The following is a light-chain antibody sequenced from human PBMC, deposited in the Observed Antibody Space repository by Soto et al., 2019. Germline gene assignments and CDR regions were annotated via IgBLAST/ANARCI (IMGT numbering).Light chain of an antibody. J-gene: IGKJ1*01. Sequence: EIVMTQSPATLSLSPGERVTLSCRASQSVSSKLAWYQQKPGQAPRLLIYGASIRATDIPARFSGSGSGTEFTLTISRLEPEDFAVYYCLQRSDWRTLGRGAKVDIK. CDR2: GAS. CDR3: LQRSDWRT. CDR1: QSVSSK. V-gene: IGKV3-15*01.